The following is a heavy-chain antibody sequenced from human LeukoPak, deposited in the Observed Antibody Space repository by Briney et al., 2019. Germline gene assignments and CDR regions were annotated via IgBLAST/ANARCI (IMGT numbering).Heavy chain of an antibody. CDR2: INHSGST. J-gene: IGHJ5*02. CDR1: GGSISSGGYS. V-gene: IGHV4-34*01. CDR3: ASQGGSAYNWFDP. Sequence: SETLSLTCAVSGGSISSGGYSWSWIRQPPGKGLEWIGEINHSGSTNYNPSLKSRVTISVDTSKNQFSLKLSSVTAADTAVYYCASQGGSAYNWFDPWGQGTLVTVSS. D-gene: IGHD3-10*01.